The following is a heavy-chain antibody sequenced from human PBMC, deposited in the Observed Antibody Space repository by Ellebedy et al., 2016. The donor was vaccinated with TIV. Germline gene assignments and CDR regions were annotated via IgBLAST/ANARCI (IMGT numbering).Heavy chain of an antibody. Sequence: AASVKVSCKASGYTFTSYYMHWVRQAPGQGLEWMGIINPSGGSTSYAQKFQGRVTMTRDTSTSTVYMELSSLRSEDTAVYYCARDPYSGSYGGAFDIWGQGTMVTVSS. CDR2: INPSGGST. D-gene: IGHD1-26*01. CDR3: ARDPYSGSYGGAFDI. V-gene: IGHV1-46*01. CDR1: GYTFTSYY. J-gene: IGHJ3*02.